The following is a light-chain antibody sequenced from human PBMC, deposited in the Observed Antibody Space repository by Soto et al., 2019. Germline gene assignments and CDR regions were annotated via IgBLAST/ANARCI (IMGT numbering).Light chain of an antibody. CDR3: MKALQTPFT. CDR1: QSLLHINGYNY. CDR2: LGS. J-gene: IGKJ3*01. Sequence: DLVMTQSPLSLPVTPGEPASISCRSSQSLLHINGYNYLDWYLQKPGQSPQLLIYLGSNRASGVPDRFSGSGSGTDFTLKISRVEAEDVGVYYCMKALQTPFTFGPGTKVDIK. V-gene: IGKV2-28*01.